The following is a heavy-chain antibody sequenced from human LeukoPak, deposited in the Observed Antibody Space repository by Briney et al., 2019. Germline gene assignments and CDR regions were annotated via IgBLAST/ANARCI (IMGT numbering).Heavy chain of an antibody. CDR3: ASGPRRAVGTPWN. CDR2: INHSGST. Sequence: PSETLSLTCAVYGGSFSGSYWSWIRQPPGKGLEWIGEINHSGSTNYNPSLKSRVTISVDTSKNQFSMKLSSVTAADTAVYYCASGPRRAVGTPWNWGQGTLVTVSS. D-gene: IGHD2-15*01. V-gene: IGHV4-34*01. CDR1: GGSFSGSY. J-gene: IGHJ4*02.